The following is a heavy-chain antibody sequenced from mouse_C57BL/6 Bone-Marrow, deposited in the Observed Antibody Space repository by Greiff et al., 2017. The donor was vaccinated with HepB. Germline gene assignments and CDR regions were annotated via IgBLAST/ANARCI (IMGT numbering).Heavy chain of an antibody. Sequence: EVQLVESGAELVRPGSSVKMSCKTSGYTFTSYGINWVKQRPGQGLEWIGYIYIGNGYTEYNEKFMGKATLTSDTSSSTAYMQLSSLTSEDSAIYFCARCPVLRHYAMDYWGQGTSVTVSS. J-gene: IGHJ4*01. CDR2: IYIGNGYT. CDR3: ARCPVLRHYAMDY. CDR1: GYTFTSYG. V-gene: IGHV1-58*01. D-gene: IGHD1-2*01.